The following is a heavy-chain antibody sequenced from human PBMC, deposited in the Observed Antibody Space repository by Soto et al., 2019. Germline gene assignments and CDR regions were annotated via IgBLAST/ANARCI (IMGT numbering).Heavy chain of an antibody. Sequence: TGGSLRLSCAASGFTFSSYAMSWVRQAPGKGLEWVSAISGSGGSTYYADSVKGGFTISRDNSKNTLYLQMNSLRAEDTAVYYCAKGGLIVDTAPYYFDYWGQGTLVTVSS. CDR2: ISGSGGST. J-gene: IGHJ4*02. D-gene: IGHD5-18*01. V-gene: IGHV3-23*01. CDR3: AKGGLIVDTAPYYFDY. CDR1: GFTFSSYA.